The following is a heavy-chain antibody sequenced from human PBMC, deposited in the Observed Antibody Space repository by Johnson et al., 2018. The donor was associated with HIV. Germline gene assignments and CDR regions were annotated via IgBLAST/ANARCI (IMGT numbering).Heavy chain of an antibody. CDR1: GFTVIGNY. D-gene: IGHD6-25*01. CDR2: IYSGGST. CDR3: ARGGGWEGLEGKVAAAFDI. Sequence: VQLVESGGGLIQPGGSLRLSCAASGFTVIGNYMSWVRQAPGKGLDWVSVIYSGGSTYYADSVKGRFTISRDNSKNTLYLQMNSLRAEDTAVYYCARGGGWEGLEGKVAAAFDIWGQGTMVTVSS. V-gene: IGHV3-53*01. J-gene: IGHJ3*02.